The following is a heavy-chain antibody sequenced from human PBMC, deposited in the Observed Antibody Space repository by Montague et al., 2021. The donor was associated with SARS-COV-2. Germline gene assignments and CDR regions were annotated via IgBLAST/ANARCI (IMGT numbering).Heavy chain of an antibody. Sequence: SLRLSCAASGFSFSNHAMNWVRQAPGKGPEWVSHIITSAYTTWYAGSVKGRFTISRDNSKNSLYLQMISLRAEDRAVYYCTRDYGSIVGDVLDIWGQGTRVTVSS. CDR1: GFSFSNHA. CDR2: IITSAYTT. V-gene: IGHV3-48*03. D-gene: IGHD3-16*02. J-gene: IGHJ3*02. CDR3: TRDYGSIVGDVLDI.